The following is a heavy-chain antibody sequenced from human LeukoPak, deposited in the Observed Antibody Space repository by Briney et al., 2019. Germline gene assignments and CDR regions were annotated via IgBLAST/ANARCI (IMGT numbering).Heavy chain of an antibody. D-gene: IGHD3-3*01. V-gene: IGHV1-24*01. CDR1: GYTLTELS. Sequence: GASVKVSCKVSGYTLTELSMHWVRQAPGKGLEWMGGFDPEDGETIYAQKFQGRVTMTEDTSTDTAYIELSSLRSEDTAVYYCATSPFRGFWSGQYKGSYYFDYWGQGTLVTVSS. J-gene: IGHJ4*02. CDR2: FDPEDGET. CDR3: ATSPFRGFWSGQYKGSYYFDY.